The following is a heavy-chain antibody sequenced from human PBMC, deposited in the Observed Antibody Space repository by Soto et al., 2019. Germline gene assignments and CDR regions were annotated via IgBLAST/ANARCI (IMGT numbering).Heavy chain of an antibody. CDR1: GYIFTNYG. J-gene: IGHJ1*01. CDR3: AKGFVGATSREY. V-gene: IGHV1-18*01. D-gene: IGHD1-26*01. Sequence: QFQLLQSGPAVKKAGASVKVSCKASGYIFTNYGITWVRQAPGQGLEWRGWISANNGHPNYGKKFKGRVTMTTDTSTSTADRELRTLRSDDTAVYHRAKGFVGATSREY. CDR2: ISANNGHP.